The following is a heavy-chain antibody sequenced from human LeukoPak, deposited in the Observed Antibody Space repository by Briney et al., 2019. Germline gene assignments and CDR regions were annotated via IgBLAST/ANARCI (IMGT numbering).Heavy chain of an antibody. Sequence: GSLRLSCAASGFTFSSYSMNWVRQAPGKGLEWVSYISSSSSTIYYADSVKGRFTISRDNSKNTLYLQMNSLRAEDTAVYYCAKDFWSGSGPFDYWGQGTLVTVSS. CDR3: AKDFWSGSGPFDY. V-gene: IGHV3-48*01. CDR2: ISSSSSTI. D-gene: IGHD3-3*01. CDR1: GFTFSSYS. J-gene: IGHJ4*02.